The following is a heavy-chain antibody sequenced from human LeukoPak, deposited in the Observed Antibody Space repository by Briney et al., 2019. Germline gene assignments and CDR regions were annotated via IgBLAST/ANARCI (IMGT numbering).Heavy chain of an antibody. CDR1: SGSISSYY. Sequence: SETLSLTCTVSSGSISSYYWSWIRQPPGKGLEWIGYIYYSGSTNYNPSLKSRVIISVDTSKNQISLKLSPVTAADTAVYYCARHVAQGAVSGTGIFDYWGQGTLVTVSS. D-gene: IGHD6-19*01. CDR2: IYYSGST. V-gene: IGHV4-59*08. CDR3: ARHVAQGAVSGTGIFDY. J-gene: IGHJ4*02.